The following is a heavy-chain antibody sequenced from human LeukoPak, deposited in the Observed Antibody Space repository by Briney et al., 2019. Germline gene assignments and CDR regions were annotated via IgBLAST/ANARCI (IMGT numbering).Heavy chain of an antibody. CDR3: ARRGQQLRSCYFDY. J-gene: IGHJ4*02. D-gene: IGHD6-13*01. V-gene: IGHV3-64*01. CDR2: ISSNGGNT. CDR1: GFTFSNYA. Sequence: GGSLRLSCAASGFTFSNYAMYWVRQAPGKGLEYVSGISSNGGNTYYANSVKGRFTISRDNSKNTLYLQMGSLRAEDMAVYYCARRGQQLRSCYFDYWGQGTLVTVSS.